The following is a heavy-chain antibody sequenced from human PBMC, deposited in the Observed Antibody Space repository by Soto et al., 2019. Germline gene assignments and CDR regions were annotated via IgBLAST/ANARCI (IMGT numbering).Heavy chain of an antibody. D-gene: IGHD5-12*01. V-gene: IGHV1-69*13. J-gene: IGHJ4*02. CDR1: GGTFSNYA. Sequence: SVKVSCKASGGTFSNYAINWVRQAPGQGLEWMGGIIPIFGTANYAQKFQGRVTITADESTSTAYLDLSSLRSEDTAVYYCARPVEMATISRSYLFYWGQGTLVTVSS. CDR2: IIPIFGTA. CDR3: ARPVEMATISRSYLFY.